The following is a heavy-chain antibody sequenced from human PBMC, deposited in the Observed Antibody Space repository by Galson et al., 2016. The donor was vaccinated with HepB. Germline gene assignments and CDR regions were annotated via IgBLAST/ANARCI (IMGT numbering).Heavy chain of an antibody. CDR2: IVPIFGTT. CDR1: GVSFSSYA. D-gene: IGHD3-10*01. J-gene: IGHJ4*02. CDR3: ARERPGGSGSYYNNGY. Sequence: SVKVSCKASGVSFSSYAISWVRQTPGKGLEWIGGIVPIFGTTNNAPKFQARVTITADKSTSTAYMELSSLTSEDTAEYYCARERPGGSGSYYNNGYWGQGTLVTVSS. V-gene: IGHV1-69*06.